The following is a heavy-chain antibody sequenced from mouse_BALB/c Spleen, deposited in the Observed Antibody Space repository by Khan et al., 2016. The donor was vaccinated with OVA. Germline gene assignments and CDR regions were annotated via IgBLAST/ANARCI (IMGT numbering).Heavy chain of an antibody. CDR2: INTYTGEP. CDR3: ARPPYVSYVMVY. D-gene: IGHD1-1*01. J-gene: IGHJ4*01. Sequence: QIQLVQSGPELKKPGETVKISCKASGYTFTNYGMNWVKQAPGKGLKWMGWINTYTGEPTYADDFKGRFAFSLETSASTAYFQINNLKNEDTATYFCARPPYVSYVMVYWGQGTSVTVSS. V-gene: IGHV9-3-1*01. CDR1: GYTFTNYG.